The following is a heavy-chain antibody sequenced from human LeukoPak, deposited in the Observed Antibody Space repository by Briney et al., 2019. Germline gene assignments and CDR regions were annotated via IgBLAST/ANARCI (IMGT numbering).Heavy chain of an antibody. Sequence: ASVKASCKASGYTFTGYYMHWVRQAPGQGLEWTGWINPNSGGTNYAQKFQGRVTMTRDTSISTAYMELSRLRSDDTAVYYCARDLRYYDFWSGYVDYYYYYGMDVWGQGTTVTVSS. D-gene: IGHD3-3*01. V-gene: IGHV1-2*02. J-gene: IGHJ6*02. CDR2: INPNSGGT. CDR1: GYTFTGYY. CDR3: ARDLRYYDFWSGYVDYYYYYGMDV.